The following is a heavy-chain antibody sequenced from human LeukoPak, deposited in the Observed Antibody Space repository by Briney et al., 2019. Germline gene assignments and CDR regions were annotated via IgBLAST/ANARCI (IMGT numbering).Heavy chain of an antibody. D-gene: IGHD4-11*01. CDR1: GGTFSSYA. J-gene: IGHJ6*03. V-gene: IGHV1-69*13. CDR3: AREKETTVTTSSYYYYYMDV. CDR2: IIPIFGTA. Sequence: SVKVSCKASGGTFSSYAISWVRQAPGQGLEWMGGIIPIFGTANYAQKFQGRVTITADESTSTAYMGLSSLRSEDTAVYYCAREKETTVTTSSYYYYYMDVWGKGTTVTVSS.